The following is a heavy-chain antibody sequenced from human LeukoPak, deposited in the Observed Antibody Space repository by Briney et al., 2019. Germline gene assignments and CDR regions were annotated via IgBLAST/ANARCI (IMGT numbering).Heavy chain of an antibody. CDR2: IYSGST. V-gene: IGHV3-66*01. CDR3: AKNGDRGAYCTGGTCYPYFYYYMDV. Sequence: GGSLRLSCADSGFTFSSYSMNWVRQAPGKGLEWVSVIYSGSTYYADSVKGRFTISRDNSKNTLYLQMNSLRAEDTAIYYCAKNGDRGAYCTGGTCYPYFYYYMDVWGKGTTVTI. D-gene: IGHD2-15*01. J-gene: IGHJ6*03. CDR1: GFTFSSYS.